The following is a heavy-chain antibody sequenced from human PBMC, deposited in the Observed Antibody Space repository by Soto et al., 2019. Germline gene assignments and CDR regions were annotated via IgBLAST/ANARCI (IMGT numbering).Heavy chain of an antibody. CDR3: ARQAQFYVVYGDPEADYYYGMDV. Sequence: SETRSLTCTVSGGSISSGGYYWSWIRQHPGKGLEWIGYIYYSGSTYYNPSLKSRVTISVDTSKNQFSLKLSSVTAADTAVYYCARQAQFYVVYGDPEADYYYGMDVWGQGTTVTVSS. D-gene: IGHD4-17*01. CDR1: GGSISSGGYY. J-gene: IGHJ6*02. CDR2: IYYSGST. V-gene: IGHV4-31*03.